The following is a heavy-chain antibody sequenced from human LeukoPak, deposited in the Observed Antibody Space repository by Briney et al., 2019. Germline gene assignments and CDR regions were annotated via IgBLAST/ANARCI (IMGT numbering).Heavy chain of an antibody. V-gene: IGHV3-30*02. J-gene: IGHJ4*02. CDR2: IHYGGTIT. Sequence: GGSLRLSCAASGFTFSSYAMSWVRQAPGRGLEWVAVIHYGGTITYYADSVKGRFTISRDNSRSTLYLQMNSLGPEDTALYYCAKDGITARPGGYYFDYWGQGTLVTVSS. D-gene: IGHD6-6*01. CDR1: GFTFSSYA. CDR3: AKDGITARPGGYYFDY.